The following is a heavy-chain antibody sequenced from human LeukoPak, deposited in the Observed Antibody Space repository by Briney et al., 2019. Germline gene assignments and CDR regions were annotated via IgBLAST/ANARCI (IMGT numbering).Heavy chain of an antibody. V-gene: IGHV1-2*02. CDR3: ARDPGFRDFWSGQINAYYFDY. CDR1: GYTFTGYY. CDR2: INPNSGGT. Sequence: GASVKVSCKASGYTFTGYYMHWVRQAPGQGLEWMGWINPNSGGTNYAQKFQGRVTMTRDTSISTAYMELSRLRSDDTAVYYCARDPGFRDFWSGQINAYYFDYWGQGTLVTVSS. D-gene: IGHD3-3*01. J-gene: IGHJ4*02.